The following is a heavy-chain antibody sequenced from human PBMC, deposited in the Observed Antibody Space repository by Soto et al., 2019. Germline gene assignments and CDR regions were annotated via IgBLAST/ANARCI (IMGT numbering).Heavy chain of an antibody. Sequence: GGSLRLSCAASGFTFSSYAMSWVRQAPGKGLEWVSAISGSDGSSTSHADSVEGRFTISRDNARNTLYLQMNSLRAEDTAVYYCGRGRLDTAMATLDYWGQGTLVTVSS. J-gene: IGHJ4*02. V-gene: IGHV3-23*01. D-gene: IGHD5-18*01. CDR3: GRGRLDTAMATLDY. CDR1: GFTFSSYA. CDR2: ISGSDGSST.